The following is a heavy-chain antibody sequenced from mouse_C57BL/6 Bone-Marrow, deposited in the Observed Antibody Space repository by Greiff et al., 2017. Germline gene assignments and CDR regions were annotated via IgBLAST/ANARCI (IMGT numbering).Heavy chain of an antibody. CDR2: IDPETGGT. V-gene: IGHV1-15*01. Sequence: QVHVKQSGAELVRPGASVTLSCKASGYTFTDYEMHWVKQTPVHGLEWIGAIDPETGGTAYNQKFKGKAILTADKSSSTAYMELRSLTSEDSAVYYCTRGGNYVYWYFDVWGTGTTVTVSS. CDR3: TRGGNYVYWYFDV. D-gene: IGHD2-1*01. CDR1: GYTFTDYE. J-gene: IGHJ1*03.